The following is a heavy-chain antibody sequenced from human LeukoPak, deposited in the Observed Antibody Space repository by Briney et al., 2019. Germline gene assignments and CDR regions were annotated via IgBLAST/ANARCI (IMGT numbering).Heavy chain of an antibody. CDR3: ARDGPPGYDSSGYYLN. V-gene: IGHV4-4*07. D-gene: IGHD3-22*01. CDR2: IYTSGST. J-gene: IGHJ4*02. Sequence: SETLSLTCTVSGGSISSYYWSWIRQPAGKGLEWIGRIYTSGSTNYNPSLKSRVTISVDKSKNQCSLKLSSVTAADTAVYYCARDGPPGYDSSGYYLNWGQRTLVTVSS. CDR1: GGSISSYY.